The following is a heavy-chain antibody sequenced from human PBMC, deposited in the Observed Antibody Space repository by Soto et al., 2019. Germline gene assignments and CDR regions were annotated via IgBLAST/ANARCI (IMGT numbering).Heavy chain of an antibody. V-gene: IGHV3-23*01. CDR1: GFTFSSYA. CDR3: ARVPDSRPFDY. Sequence: GGSLRLSCAASGFTFSSYAMSWVRQAPGKGLEWVSAISGSGGSTSYADSVKGRFTISRDNAKNTLYLQMNSLRAEDTAVYYSARVPDSRPFDYWGQGTLVTVSS. CDR2: ISGSGGST. J-gene: IGHJ4*02. D-gene: IGHD2-15*01.